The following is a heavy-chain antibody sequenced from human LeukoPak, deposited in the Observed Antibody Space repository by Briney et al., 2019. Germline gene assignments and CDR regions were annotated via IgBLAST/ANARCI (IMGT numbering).Heavy chain of an antibody. J-gene: IGHJ4*02. Sequence: TGGSLRLSCAASGFTFSSYWMSWVRQAPGKGLEWVANMKQDGSEKYYVDSVKGRFTISRDNAKNSLYLQMNSLRAEDTAVYYCARASSRTTVTTGYWGQGTLVTVSS. CDR3: ARASSRTTVTTGY. CDR1: GFTFSSYW. CDR2: MKQDGSEK. V-gene: IGHV3-7*01. D-gene: IGHD4-17*01.